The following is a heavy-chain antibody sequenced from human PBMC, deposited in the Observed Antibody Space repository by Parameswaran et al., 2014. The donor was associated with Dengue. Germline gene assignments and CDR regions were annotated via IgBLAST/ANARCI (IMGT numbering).Heavy chain of an antibody. Sequence: VRQAPGKGLEWVAVISYDGSNKYYADSVKGRFTISRDNSKNTLYLQMNSLRAEDTAVYYCAKDLEVGALMGNFDYWGQGTLVTVSS. CDR3: AKDLEVGALMGNFDY. J-gene: IGHJ4*02. D-gene: IGHD1-26*01. V-gene: IGHV3-30*18. CDR2: ISYDGSNK.